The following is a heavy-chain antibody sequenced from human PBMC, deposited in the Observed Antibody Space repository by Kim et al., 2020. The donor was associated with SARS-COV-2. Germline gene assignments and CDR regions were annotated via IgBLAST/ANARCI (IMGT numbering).Heavy chain of an antibody. CDR1: GGSITSRTYY. Sequence: SETLSLTCTVSGGSITSRTYYWTWIRQPPGKGLEWIGSVSYSGGNYSDKSRITLSLDAPKNEFSLKLTSVTAADTAVYFCARHASSRYYFDYWGQGALVTVSS. CDR2: VSYSGGN. V-gene: IGHV4-39*01. CDR3: ARHASSRYYFDY. J-gene: IGHJ4*02. D-gene: IGHD1-1*01.